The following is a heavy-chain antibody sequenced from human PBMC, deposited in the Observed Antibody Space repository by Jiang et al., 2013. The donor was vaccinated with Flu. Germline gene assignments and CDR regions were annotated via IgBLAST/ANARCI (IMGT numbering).Heavy chain of an antibody. V-gene: IGHV1-69*01. CDR2: IIPIFGTA. D-gene: IGHD2-21*02. CDR1: GGTFSSYA. Sequence: GAEVKKPGSSVMVSCKASGGTFSSYAISWVRQAPGQGLEWMGGIIPIFGTANYAQKFQGRVTITADESTSTAYMELSSLRSEDTAVYYCARDLIQGEPSNCGGDCYSYWYFDLWAVAPWSLSPQ. J-gene: IGHJ2*01. CDR3: ARDLIQGEPSNCGGDCYSYWYFDL.